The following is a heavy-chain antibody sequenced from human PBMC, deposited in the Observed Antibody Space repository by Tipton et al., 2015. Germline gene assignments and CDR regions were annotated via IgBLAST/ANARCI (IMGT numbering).Heavy chain of an antibody. CDR1: GGSMNYFY. CDR3: ACQDYDSLTRDYQTVDY. Sequence: TLSLTCTVSGGSMNYFYWSWIRQPPGKGLEWIGYIYYSGSTNYNPSLKSRVTISVDTSKNQFFLRVTSVTAADTAVYYCACQDYDSLTRDYQTVDYWGQGTQVTVSS. D-gene: IGHD3-9*01. J-gene: IGHJ4*02. CDR2: IYYSGST. V-gene: IGHV4-59*08.